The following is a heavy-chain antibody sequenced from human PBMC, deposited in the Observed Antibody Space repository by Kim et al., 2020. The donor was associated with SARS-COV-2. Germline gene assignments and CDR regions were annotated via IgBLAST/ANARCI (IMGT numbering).Heavy chain of an antibody. J-gene: IGHJ3*02. CDR1: DGSFTGYF. V-gene: IGHV4-34*01. Sequence: SETLSLTCSVYDGSFTGYFWSWIRQSPEKGLEWIGEIDHSGTTKYNPSLKSRVTVSLDTSKSQFSLKLKFVTAADTAVYFCARLGGPTVLTPDAFDIWGQGTVVTVSS. CDR2: IDHSGTT. D-gene: IGHD2-8*01. CDR3: ARLGGPTVLTPDAFDI.